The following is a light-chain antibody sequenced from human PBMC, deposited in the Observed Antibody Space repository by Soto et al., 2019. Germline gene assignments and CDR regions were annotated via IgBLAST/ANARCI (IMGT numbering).Light chain of an antibody. CDR1: SSDVGGYNY. V-gene: IGLV2-14*01. CDR2: DVS. J-gene: IGLJ1*01. CDR3: SSYTSSSTLCV. Sequence: QSALTQPASVSGSPGQSITISCTGTSSDVGGYNYVSWYQQHPGKAPKLMIYDVSNRPSGVSNRFSGSKSGNTASLTISGLQAEDEADYYCSSYTSSSTLCVFGTVTKLTVL.